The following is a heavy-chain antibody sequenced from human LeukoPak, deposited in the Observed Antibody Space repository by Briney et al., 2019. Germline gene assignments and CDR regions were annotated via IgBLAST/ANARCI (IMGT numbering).Heavy chain of an antibody. CDR2: IQDDEIDK. CDR3: AKEVKLLPFDC. CDR1: GFTFSTYG. D-gene: IGHD4-23*01. Sequence: GGSLRVFCAASGFTFSTYGMHWVHQAPGKGLEWVAFIQDDEIDKFYADSVKGRFTISRDNSKNTLYPQMNSLRAEDTAVYYCAKEVKLLPFDCWGQGTLVTVSS. V-gene: IGHV3-30*02. J-gene: IGHJ4*02.